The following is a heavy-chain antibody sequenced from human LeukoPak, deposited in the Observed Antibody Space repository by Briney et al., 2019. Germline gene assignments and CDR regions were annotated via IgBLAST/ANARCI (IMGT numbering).Heavy chain of an antibody. CDR2: ISSSSTYI. CDR3: ARDLIGGDSSGYPDY. Sequence: GGSLRLSCAASGFTFSSYWMNWVRQAPGKGLEWVSFISSSSTYIYNADSVKGRFTISRDNAKNSLYLQMNSLRAEDTAVYYCARDLIGGDSSGYPDYWGQGTLVTASS. J-gene: IGHJ4*02. V-gene: IGHV3-21*01. D-gene: IGHD3-22*01. CDR1: GFTFSSYW.